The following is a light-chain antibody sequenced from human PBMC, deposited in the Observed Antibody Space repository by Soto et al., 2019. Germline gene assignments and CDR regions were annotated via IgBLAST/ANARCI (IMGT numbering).Light chain of an antibody. CDR3: QQLNSYVFA. J-gene: IGKJ3*01. CDR1: QDVSRY. CDR2: AAS. V-gene: IGKV1-9*01. Sequence: DLQLTQSPSFLSASVGDRVTITCRASQDVSRYLAWYQQKPGKAPNLLIYAASTLRSGVPSRFSGSGSETDFTLTISSLQPEDFATYYCQQLNSYVFAFGPGTKVDIK.